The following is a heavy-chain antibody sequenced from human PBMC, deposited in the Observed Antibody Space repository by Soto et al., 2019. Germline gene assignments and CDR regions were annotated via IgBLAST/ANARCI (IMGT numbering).Heavy chain of an antibody. CDR1: GYTSMTYA. D-gene: IGHD3-16*02. Sequence: QVQLVQSGAEVKKPGGSVKISCKTSGYTSMTYALHWVRQAPGQRLEWMGWINPGSGNTEYSQKLQGRVTITRDTSARTVFMDVANLTSEDTAVYYCARIRMFWYGELSHWGQGTLVTVSA. J-gene: IGHJ4*02. CDR3: ARIRMFWYGELSH. V-gene: IGHV1-3*01. CDR2: INPGSGNT.